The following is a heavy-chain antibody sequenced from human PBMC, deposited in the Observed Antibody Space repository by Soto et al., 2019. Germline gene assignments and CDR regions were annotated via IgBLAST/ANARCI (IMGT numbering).Heavy chain of an antibody. Sequence: SETLSLTCTVSGGSISSSSYYWGWIRQPPGKGLEWIGSIYYSGSTYYNPSLKSRVAISVDTSKNQFSLKLSSVTAADTAVYYCARRTGYCTNGVCYRDKYNWFDPWGQGTLVTVSS. CDR1: GGSISSSSYY. J-gene: IGHJ5*02. D-gene: IGHD2-8*01. CDR3: ARRTGYCTNGVCYRDKYNWFDP. V-gene: IGHV4-39*01. CDR2: IYYSGST.